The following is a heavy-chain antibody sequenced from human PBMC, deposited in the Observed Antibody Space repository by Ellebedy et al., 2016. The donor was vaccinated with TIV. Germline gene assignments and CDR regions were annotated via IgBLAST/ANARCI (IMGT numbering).Heavy chain of an antibody. Sequence: SGPTLVXPTQTLTLTCTFSGFSLSTSGMCVSWIRQPPGKALEWLALIDWDDDKYYSTSLKSRLTISKDTSKSQVVLTMTNMDPVDTATYYCARILKQQLVLTIIYFDYWGQGTLVTVSS. CDR3: ARILKQQLVLTIIYFDY. CDR2: IDWDDDK. V-gene: IGHV2-70*01. D-gene: IGHD6-13*01. CDR1: GFSLSTSGMC. J-gene: IGHJ4*02.